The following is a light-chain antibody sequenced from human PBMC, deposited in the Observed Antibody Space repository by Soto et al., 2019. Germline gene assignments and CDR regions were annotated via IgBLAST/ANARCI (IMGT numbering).Light chain of an antibody. J-gene: IGKJ1*01. CDR2: GAA. CDR3: QQYHYWWT. CDR1: HSVSNN. V-gene: IGKV3-15*01. Sequence: EIVLTQSPASLSLSPGERATLSCRASHSVSNNYLAWYQQKPGQAPRLLIDGAAYRATGVSARFSGSCSGTEFTLTISSLQSEDFAVYYCQQYHYWWTFGQGTKVDI.